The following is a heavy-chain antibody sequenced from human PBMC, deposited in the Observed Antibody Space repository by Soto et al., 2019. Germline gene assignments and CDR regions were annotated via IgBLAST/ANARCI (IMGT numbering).Heavy chain of an antibody. J-gene: IGHJ6*02. Sequence: SVKVSCKASGGTFSSYAISWVRQAPGQGLEWMGGIIPIFGTANYAQKFQGRVTITADKSTSTAYMELSSLRSEDTAVYYCASSGYYGQYYYGMDVWGQGTTVTV. D-gene: IGHD3-22*01. CDR1: GGTFSSYA. V-gene: IGHV1-69*06. CDR2: IIPIFGTA. CDR3: ASSGYYGQYYYGMDV.